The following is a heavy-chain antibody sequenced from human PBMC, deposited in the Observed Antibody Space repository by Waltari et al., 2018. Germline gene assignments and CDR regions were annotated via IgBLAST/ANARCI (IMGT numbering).Heavy chain of an antibody. D-gene: IGHD4-17*01. Sequence: QVQLVQSGAEVKKPGSSVKVSCKASGGTFSSYAISWVRQAPGPGLEWIGGIIPIFGTANYAQKFQGRVTITADESTSTAYMELSSLRSEDTAVYYCARDPGGLYGDSLGWYFDLWGRGTLVTVSS. J-gene: IGHJ2*01. CDR2: IIPIFGTA. CDR1: GGTFSSYA. CDR3: ARDPGGLYGDSLGWYFDL. V-gene: IGHV1-69*13.